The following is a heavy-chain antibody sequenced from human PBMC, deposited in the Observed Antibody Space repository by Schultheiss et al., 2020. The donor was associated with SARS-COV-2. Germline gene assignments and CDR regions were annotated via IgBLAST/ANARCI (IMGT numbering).Heavy chain of an antibody. J-gene: IGHJ6*02. Sequence: GGSLRLSCAASGFTFSSYGMHWVRQAPGKGLEWVAVISYDGSNKYYADSVKGRFTISRDNSKNTLYLQMNSLRAEDTAVYYCARNEGAGRFYYYYGMDVWGQGTTVTVSS. CDR1: GFTFSSYG. D-gene: IGHD1-1*01. CDR3: ARNEGAGRFYYYYGMDV. CDR2: ISYDGSNK. V-gene: IGHV3-30*12.